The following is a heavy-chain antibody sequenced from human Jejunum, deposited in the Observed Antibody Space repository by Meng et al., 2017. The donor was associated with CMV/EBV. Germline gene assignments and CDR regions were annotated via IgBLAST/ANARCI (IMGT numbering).Heavy chain of an antibody. CDR3: DASDY. V-gene: IGHV3-23*01. Sequence: SLRLSCAASGFSFRNCDMSWARQAPGKGLEWVATITGSGSRTHYADSVKGRFTISRDNSKNTLYLQINSLRVEDTAIYYCDASDYWGQGTQGTVSS. J-gene: IGHJ4*02. D-gene: IGHD6-6*01. CDR1: GFSFRNCD. CDR2: ITGSGSRT.